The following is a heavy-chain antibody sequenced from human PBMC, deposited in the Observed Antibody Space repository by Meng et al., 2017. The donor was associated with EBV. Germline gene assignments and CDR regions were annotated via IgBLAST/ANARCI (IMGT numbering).Heavy chain of an antibody. V-gene: IGHV2-5*02. J-gene: IGHJ4*02. CDR3: AHIIAARPFDY. Sequence: QYTLKGAVPTLVKTTHAPSLTRTFPGFSLRTCGGGSGRMRQPPGKALEWLALIYWDDDKRYSPSLKSRLTITKDTSKNQVVLTMTNMDPVDAATYYCAHIIAARPFDYWGQGTLVTVSS. CDR1: GFSLRTCGGG. CDR2: IYWDDDK. D-gene: IGHD6-6*01.